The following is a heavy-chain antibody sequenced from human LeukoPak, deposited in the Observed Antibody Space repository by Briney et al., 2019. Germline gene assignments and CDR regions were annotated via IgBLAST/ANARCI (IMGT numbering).Heavy chain of an antibody. CDR2: ISAGSGNT. V-gene: IGHV1-3*01. CDR1: GDSSRTNA. CDR3: ARERDDDPFDI. J-gene: IGHJ3*02. D-gene: IGHD1-1*01. Sequence: ASVKVSCKASGDSSRTNAIVWLRQAPGQRPEWMGWISAGSGNTRYSQTFQDRLTLTRDTAASTVYMDLSSLRPEDTAVYFCARERDDDPFDIWGQGTLVIVSS.